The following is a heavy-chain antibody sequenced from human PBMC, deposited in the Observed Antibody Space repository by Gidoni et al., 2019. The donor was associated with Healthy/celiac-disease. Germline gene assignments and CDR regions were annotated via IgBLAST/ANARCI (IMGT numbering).Heavy chain of an antibody. J-gene: IGHJ4*02. Sequence: QVQLQESGPGLVKPSETLSLTRTVSGYSISSGYYCGWIRQPPGKGLEWIGSIYHSGSTYYNPSLKSRVTISVDTSKNQFSLKLSSVTAADTAVYYCAREDDSSGYAQDYWGQGTLVTVSS. CDR3: AREDDSSGYAQDY. V-gene: IGHV4-38-2*02. D-gene: IGHD5-12*01. CDR2: IYHSGST. CDR1: GYSISSGYY.